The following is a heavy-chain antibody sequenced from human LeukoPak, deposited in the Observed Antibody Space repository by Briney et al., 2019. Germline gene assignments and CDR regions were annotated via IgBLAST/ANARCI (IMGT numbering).Heavy chain of an antibody. J-gene: IGHJ4*02. CDR2: MNPNSGNT. Sequence: ASVRVSCKASGYTFTSYDINWVRQATGQGLEWMGWMNPNSGNTGYAQKFQGRVTMTRNTSISTAYMELSSPRSEDTAVYYCARGRGYSGYDSFDYWGQGTLVTVSS. D-gene: IGHD5-12*01. V-gene: IGHV1-8*01. CDR3: ARGRGYSGYDSFDY. CDR1: GYTFTSYD.